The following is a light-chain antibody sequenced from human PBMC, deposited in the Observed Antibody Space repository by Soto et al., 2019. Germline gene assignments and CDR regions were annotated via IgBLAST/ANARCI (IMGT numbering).Light chain of an antibody. CDR1: NTDIGSYNY. CDR3: SSYAGSNVWV. CDR2: EVT. V-gene: IGLV2-8*01. J-gene: IGLJ3*02. Sequence: QSALTQPPSASGSPGQSVTISCTGSNTDIGSYNYVSWYQQHPGKAPQVIIYEVTKRPSGVPARFSGSRSGNTASLTVSGLQAEDEADYYCSSYAGSNVWVFGGGTKVTVL.